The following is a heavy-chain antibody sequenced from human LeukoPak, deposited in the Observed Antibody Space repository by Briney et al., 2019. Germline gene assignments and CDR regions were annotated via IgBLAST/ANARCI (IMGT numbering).Heavy chain of an antibody. D-gene: IGHD3-10*01. CDR1: GGSISSGSYY. J-gene: IGHJ5*02. Sequence: SETLSLTCTVSGGSISSGSYYWSWIRQPAGKGLEWIGRIYTSGSTNYNPSLKSRVTISVDTSKNQFSLKLSSVTAADTAVYYCARHRSYGSGSYYAARVTSNWFDPWGQGTLVTVSS. V-gene: IGHV4-61*02. CDR3: ARHRSYGSGSYYAARVTSNWFDP. CDR2: IYTSGST.